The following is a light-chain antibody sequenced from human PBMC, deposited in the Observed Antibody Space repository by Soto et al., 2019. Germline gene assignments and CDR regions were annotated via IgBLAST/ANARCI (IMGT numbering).Light chain of an antibody. Sequence: DIQLTQSPSSLSASVGDRVTITCRASQSVDRYLHWYQEKPGKVPKVLIYAATSLASGVPSRFSGSGSGTDFTLTISSLQPEDFATYYCQQSYIAPRAFGQGTKVEI. J-gene: IGKJ1*01. CDR3: QQSYIAPRA. V-gene: IGKV1-39*01. CDR2: AAT. CDR1: QSVDRY.